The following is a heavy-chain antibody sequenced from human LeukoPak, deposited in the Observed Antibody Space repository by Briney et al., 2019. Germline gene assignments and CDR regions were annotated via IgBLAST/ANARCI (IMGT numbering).Heavy chain of an antibody. Sequence: GGSLRLSCAASGFTFSSYAMSWVRQAPGKGLEWVSAISGSGGSTYYADSVKGRFTISRDNSKSTLYLQMNSLRAEDTAVYYCAANLYSSGWYGDYWGQGTLVTVSS. CDR1: GFTFSSYA. CDR3: AANLYSSGWYGDY. CDR2: ISGSGGST. D-gene: IGHD6-19*01. J-gene: IGHJ4*02. V-gene: IGHV3-23*01.